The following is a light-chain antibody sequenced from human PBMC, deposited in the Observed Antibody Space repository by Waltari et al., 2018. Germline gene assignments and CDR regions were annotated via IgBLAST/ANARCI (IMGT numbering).Light chain of an antibody. J-gene: IGKJ2*01. CDR1: QGISSY. Sequence: IRMTQSPSSLSASTGDRVTITCRASQGISSYLAWYQQKPGKAPKLLIYAASTLQSGVPSRFSGSGSGTDFTLTISCLQSEDFATYYCQQYYSYPPYTFGQGTKLEIK. CDR3: QQYYSYPPYT. V-gene: IGKV1-8*01. CDR2: AAS.